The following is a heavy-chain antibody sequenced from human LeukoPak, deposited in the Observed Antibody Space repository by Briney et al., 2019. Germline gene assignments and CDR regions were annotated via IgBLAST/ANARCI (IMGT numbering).Heavy chain of an antibody. Sequence: AGSLRLSCVGSGFKFEDYGMNWVRQVPGKGLEWVSGINWSGTNIGYADSVKGRFTISRDNAKNALYLQMNSLRAEDTALYFCARQYTDSRDWYFYYIDVWGKGTTVIVSS. CDR3: ARQYTDSRDWYFYYIDV. J-gene: IGHJ6*03. V-gene: IGHV3-20*04. D-gene: IGHD3-22*01. CDR1: GFKFEDYG. CDR2: INWSGTNI.